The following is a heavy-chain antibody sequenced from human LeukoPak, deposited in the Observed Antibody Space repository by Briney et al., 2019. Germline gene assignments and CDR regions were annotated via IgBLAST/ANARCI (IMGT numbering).Heavy chain of an antibody. D-gene: IGHD5-18*01. J-gene: IGHJ4*02. V-gene: IGHV1-69*04. Sequence: ASVKVSCKASGGTFSSYAISWVRQAPGQGLEWMGRIIPILGIANYAQKFLSRVTITADKSTSTAYMELSSLRSEDTAVYYCASAPSMVTPYYFDYWGQGTLVTVSS. CDR3: ASAPSMVTPYYFDY. CDR1: GGTFSSYA. CDR2: IIPILGIA.